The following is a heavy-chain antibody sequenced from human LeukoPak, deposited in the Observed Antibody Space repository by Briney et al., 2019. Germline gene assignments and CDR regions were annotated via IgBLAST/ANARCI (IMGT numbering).Heavy chain of an antibody. CDR3: ARRRGWYDIFQH. CDR1: GGSISSSSYY. J-gene: IGHJ1*01. D-gene: IGHD6-19*01. V-gene: IGHV4-39*01. Sequence: SETLSLTCTVSGGSISSSSYYWGWIRQPPGKGLEWIGSIYYSGSTYYNPSLKSRVTISVDTSKNQFSLKLSSVTAVDTAVYYCARRRGWYDIFQHWGQGTLVTVSS. CDR2: IYYSGST.